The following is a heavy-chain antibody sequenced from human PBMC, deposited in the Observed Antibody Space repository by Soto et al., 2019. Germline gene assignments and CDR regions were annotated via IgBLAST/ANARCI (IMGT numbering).Heavy chain of an antibody. Sequence: QVQLQESGPGLVKPSETLSLTCTVSGGSISSYYWSWIRQPPGKGLEWIGYIYYSESTNYNPSLKSRVTVSVETSKNRFSLKLSSVTAADTVVYYCARSYRRYCSGGSCYSYCYYYMDVWGKGTTVTVSS. D-gene: IGHD2-15*01. CDR1: GGSISSYY. V-gene: IGHV4-59*01. J-gene: IGHJ6*03. CDR3: ARSYRRYCSGGSCYSYCYYYMDV. CDR2: IYYSEST.